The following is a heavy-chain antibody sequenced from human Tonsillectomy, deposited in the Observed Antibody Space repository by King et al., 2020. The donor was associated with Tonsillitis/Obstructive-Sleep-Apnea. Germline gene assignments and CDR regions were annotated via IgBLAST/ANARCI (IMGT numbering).Heavy chain of an antibody. CDR3: ARDNVVVVATQSLGY. V-gene: IGHV1-46*01. CDR2: INPSDGST. Sequence: QLVQSGAEVKKPGASVKVSCKASGYTFTSYCMHWVRQAPGQGLEWMGIINPSDGSTSYAQKFQGRVTMTRDTSTSTVYMDLSSLRSEDTAVYYCARDNVVVVATQSLGYWGQGTLVTVSS. J-gene: IGHJ4*02. CDR1: GYTFTSYC. D-gene: IGHD2-15*01.